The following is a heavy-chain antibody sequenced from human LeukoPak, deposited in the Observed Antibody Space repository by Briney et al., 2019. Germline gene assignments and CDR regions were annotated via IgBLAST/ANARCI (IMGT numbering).Heavy chain of an antibody. CDR2: IYYSEST. CDR1: GGSISSYY. CDR3: ARARGYSSSRPNFFDY. D-gene: IGHD6-13*01. J-gene: IGHJ4*02. V-gene: IGHV4-59*01. Sequence: SETLSLTCTVSGGSISSYYWSWIRQPPGKGLEWNGYIYYSESTNYNPSLKSRVTISVDTSKNQFSLKLSSVTAADTAVYYCARARGYSSSRPNFFDYWGQGTLVTVSS.